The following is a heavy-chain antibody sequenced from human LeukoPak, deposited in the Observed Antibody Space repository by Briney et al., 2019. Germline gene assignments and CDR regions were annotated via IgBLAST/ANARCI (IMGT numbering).Heavy chain of an antibody. CDR3: ARVPTTVTYTDF. Sequence: GGSLRLSCAASGFTFSDYYMSWIRQAPGKGLEWVSYISTTGSTKYYADSVKGRFTISRDNAKNSLYLQTNSLRAEDTAVYYCARVPTTVTYTDFWGQGPLVTVSS. D-gene: IGHD4-17*01. J-gene: IGHJ4*02. V-gene: IGHV3-11*01. CDR1: GFTFSDYY. CDR2: ISTTGSTK.